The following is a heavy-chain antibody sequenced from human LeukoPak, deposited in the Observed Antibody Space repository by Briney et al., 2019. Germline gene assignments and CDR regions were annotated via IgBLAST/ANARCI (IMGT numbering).Heavy chain of an antibody. Sequence: GGSLRLSCAPSGLTFSSYGMSWVRQAPGEGLEWVSSFSCSGGSTSYADSVKCRFPISRDNSKTTLYRQLKTLRAQTTVVYYCGKGRVSTSGWTFNDYWGQGTLVTVSS. CDR3: GKGRVSTSGWTFNDY. CDR1: GLTFSSYG. D-gene: IGHD6-19*01. V-gene: IGHV3-23*01. CDR2: FSCSGGST. J-gene: IGHJ4*02.